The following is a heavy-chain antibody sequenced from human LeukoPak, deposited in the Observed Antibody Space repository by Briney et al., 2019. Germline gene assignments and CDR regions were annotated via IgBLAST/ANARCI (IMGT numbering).Heavy chain of an antibody. Sequence: GGSLRLSCAASGFTVSSNYMSWVRQAPGKGLEWVSVIYSGGSTYYADSVKGRFTISRDNANNALYLQMNSLRAEDTAVYYCAREGAAEDFDYWGQGTLVTVSS. CDR3: AREGAAEDFDY. D-gene: IGHD6-25*01. CDR1: GFTVSSNY. J-gene: IGHJ4*02. V-gene: IGHV3-66*01. CDR2: IYSGGST.